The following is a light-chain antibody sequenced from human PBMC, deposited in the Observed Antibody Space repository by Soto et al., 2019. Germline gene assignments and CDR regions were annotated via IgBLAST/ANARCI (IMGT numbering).Light chain of an antibody. CDR2: DAS. V-gene: IGKV3-11*01. CDR1: QSVSNY. CDR3: QQRQYWSPLT. J-gene: IGKJ4*01. Sequence: EVVLTQSPATLSLSPGERATLSCRASQSVSNYLVWYQQKPGQAPRLLIYDASNRATGIPARFSGSGSGTDFTLTISSLEPEDFAIYYCQQRQYWSPLTFGGGTKVEIK.